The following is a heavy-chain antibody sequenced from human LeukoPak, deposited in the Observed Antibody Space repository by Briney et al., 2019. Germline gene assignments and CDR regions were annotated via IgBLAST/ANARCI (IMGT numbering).Heavy chain of an antibody. CDR3: AKSKGQITGTTSDY. CDR2: IYGGGST. V-gene: IGHV3-23*01. CDR1: GFTFSSYA. Sequence: GGSLRLSCAASGFTFSSYAMSWVRQAPGKGLEWVPTIYGGGSTYYADSVRGRFTISRHNSKNTLYLQMNSLRAEDTAVYYCAKSKGQITGTTSDYWGQGTLVTVSS. J-gene: IGHJ4*02. D-gene: IGHD1-7*01.